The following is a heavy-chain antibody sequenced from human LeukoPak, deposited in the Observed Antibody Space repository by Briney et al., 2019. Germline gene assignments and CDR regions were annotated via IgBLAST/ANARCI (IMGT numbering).Heavy chain of an antibody. CDR1: GYTFTGYY. Sequence: GASVKVSCKTSGYTFTGYYMHWLRQAPGQGLEWMGWIIPNSGATNYAQNFQGRVTMTRDTSISTAYMELNRLTSDDTAVYYCARQLGATSRDYWGQGTLVTVSS. CDR2: IIPNSGAT. V-gene: IGHV1-2*02. D-gene: IGHD1-26*01. J-gene: IGHJ4*02. CDR3: ARQLGATSRDY.